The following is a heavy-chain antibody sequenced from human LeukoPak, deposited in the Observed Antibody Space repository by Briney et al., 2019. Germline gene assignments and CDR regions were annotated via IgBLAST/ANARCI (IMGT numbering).Heavy chain of an antibody. CDR2: ISAYNGNT. CDR3: ARDLGLPVAGSTP. D-gene: IGHD2-21*02. CDR1: GYTFTSHA. V-gene: IGHV1-18*04. Sequence: WASVKVSCKASGYTFTSHAISWVREAPGQGLEWMGWISAYNGNTNYAQKLQGRVTMTTDTSTSTAYMELRSLRSDDTAVYYCARDLGLPVAGSTPWGQGTLVTVSS. J-gene: IGHJ5*02.